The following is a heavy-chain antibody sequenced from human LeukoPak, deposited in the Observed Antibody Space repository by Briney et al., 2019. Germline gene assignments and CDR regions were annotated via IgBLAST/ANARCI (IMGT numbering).Heavy chain of an antibody. D-gene: IGHD3-10*02. CDR1: GFTFNNYN. CDR3: AELGITMIGGV. Sequence: GGSLRLSCAASGFTFNNYNMNWVRQAPGKALEWVSSITSSSTYIFYADSVKGRFTISRDNAKNSLYLQMNSLRAEDTAVYYCAELGITMIGGVWGKGTTVTISS. CDR2: ITSSSTYI. V-gene: IGHV3-21*01. J-gene: IGHJ6*04.